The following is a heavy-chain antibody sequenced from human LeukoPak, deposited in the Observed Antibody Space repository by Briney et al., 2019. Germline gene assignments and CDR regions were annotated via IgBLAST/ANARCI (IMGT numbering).Heavy chain of an antibody. Sequence: GGSLRLSCAASGFTFSSYGMHWVRQAPGKGQEWVAVIWYDGSNKYYADSVKGRFTISRDNSKNTLYLQMNSLRAEDTAVYYCARGRGVRGYDIVVVVAAQYVFDYWGQGTLVTVSS. CDR2: IWYDGSNK. CDR3: ARGRGVRGYDIVVVVAAQYVFDY. D-gene: IGHD2-15*01. CDR1: GFTFSSYG. J-gene: IGHJ4*02. V-gene: IGHV3-33*01.